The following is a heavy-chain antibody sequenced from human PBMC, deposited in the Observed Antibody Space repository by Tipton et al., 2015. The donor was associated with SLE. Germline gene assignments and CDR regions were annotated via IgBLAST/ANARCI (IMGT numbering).Heavy chain of an antibody. CDR3: ARGSRGVGFDV. D-gene: IGHD3-10*01. Sequence: GLVKPSQTLSLTCAISGDSVSTNSAAWTWIRQSPSRGLEWLGRTYYRSKWYSDYAVSVKSRITINPDTSKNQFSLNLYSVTAADTAVYYCARGSRGVGFDVWGHGTTVIVSS. CDR2: TYYRSKWYS. V-gene: IGHV6-1*01. J-gene: IGHJ6*02. CDR1: GDSVSTNSAA.